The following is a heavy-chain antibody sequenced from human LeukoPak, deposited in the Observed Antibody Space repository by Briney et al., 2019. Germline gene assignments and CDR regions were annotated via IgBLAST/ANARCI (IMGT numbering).Heavy chain of an antibody. Sequence: GASVKVSCKASGYTFTGYYMHWVRQAPGQGLEWMGWINPKSGGTNYAQKFQGRVTMTRDTSISTAYMELSRLRSDDTAVYYCAAPSRDLTIYSPQRWGQGTLVTVSS. J-gene: IGHJ4*02. D-gene: IGHD3-10*01. CDR2: INPKSGGT. CDR1: GYTFTGYY. V-gene: IGHV1-2*02. CDR3: AAPSRDLTIYSPQR.